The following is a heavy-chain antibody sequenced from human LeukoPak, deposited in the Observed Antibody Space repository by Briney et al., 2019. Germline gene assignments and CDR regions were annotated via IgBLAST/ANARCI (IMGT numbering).Heavy chain of an antibody. CDR2: ISSSGNYV. V-gene: IGHV3-21*01. Sequence: GGSLRLSCAASGFTFSTYYMNWVRQAPGKGLEWVSSISSSGNYVYYADSVKGRFTISRDNAKNSLYLQMNSLRAEDTAVYYCARDSYAFEIWGQGTVVTVSS. J-gene: IGHJ3*02. CDR1: GFTFSTYY. CDR3: ARDSYAFEI.